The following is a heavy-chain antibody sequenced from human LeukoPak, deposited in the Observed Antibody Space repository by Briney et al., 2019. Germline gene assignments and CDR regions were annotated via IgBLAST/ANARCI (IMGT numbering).Heavy chain of an antibody. CDR3: AREGRGSYYYYYGMDV. Sequence: DPSETLSLTCTVSGGSISSGGYYWSWIRQHPGKGLEWIGYIYYSGSTYYNPSLKSRVTISVDTSKNQFSLKLSSVTAADTVVYYCAREGRGSYYYYYGMDVWGQGTTVTVSS. CDR2: IYYSGST. J-gene: IGHJ6*02. D-gene: IGHD1-26*01. V-gene: IGHV4-31*03. CDR1: GGSISSGGYY.